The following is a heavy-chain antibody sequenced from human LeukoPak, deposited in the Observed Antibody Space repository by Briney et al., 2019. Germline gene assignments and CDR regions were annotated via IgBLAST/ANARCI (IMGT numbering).Heavy chain of an antibody. V-gene: IGHV1-3*01. CDR2: INAGNGNT. CDR3: ASDPIGSRWPYYFHP. Sequence: ASVKVSCKASGYTVTTYAMHWVRQPPGQRLEWMGWINAGNGNTKYSQHFQARVTLTRDTPASTAYLALASLRSEDTAVYYCASDPIGSRWPYYFHPWGQGNLVAVSS. J-gene: IGHJ4*02. D-gene: IGHD6-13*01. CDR1: GYTVTTYA.